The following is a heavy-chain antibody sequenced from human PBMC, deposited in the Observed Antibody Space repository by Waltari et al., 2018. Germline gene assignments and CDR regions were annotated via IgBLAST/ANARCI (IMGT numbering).Heavy chain of an antibody. CDR1: GYTFTGYY. Sequence: QVQLVQSGAEVKKPGASVKVSCKASGYTFTGYYMHWVRQAPGQGLEWMGRSNPTSGGTNNGQKFQGRVTMTRNTSISTAYMELSRLGSDDTAVYYCARDHDILTGYYRRYYFDYWGQGTLVTVSS. V-gene: IGHV1-2*06. CDR2: SNPTSGGT. D-gene: IGHD3-9*01. CDR3: ARDHDILTGYYRRYYFDY. J-gene: IGHJ4*02.